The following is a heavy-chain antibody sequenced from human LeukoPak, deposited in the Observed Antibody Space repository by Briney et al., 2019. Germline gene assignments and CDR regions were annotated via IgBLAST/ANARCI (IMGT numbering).Heavy chain of an antibody. J-gene: IGHJ4*02. CDR1: GYTFTSYD. V-gene: IGHV1-8*01. Sequence: ASVKVSCKASGYTFTSYDINWVRQATGQGLEWMGWMNPNSGNTGYAQKFQGRVTMTRNTSISTAYMELSSLRSGDTAVYYCARVGSSWYEVYFDYWGQGTLVTVSS. CDR3: ARVGSSWYEVYFDY. D-gene: IGHD6-13*01. CDR2: MNPNSGNT.